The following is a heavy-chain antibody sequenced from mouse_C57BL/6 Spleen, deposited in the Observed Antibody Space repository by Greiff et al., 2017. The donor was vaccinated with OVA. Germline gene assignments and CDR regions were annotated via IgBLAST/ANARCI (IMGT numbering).Heavy chain of an antibody. Sequence: VQGVESGAELAKPGASVKLSCKASGYTFTSYWMHWVKQRPGQGLEWIGYINPSSGYTKYNQKFKDKATLTADKSSSTAYMQLSSLTYEDSAVYYCARSTTVVRAPFDYWGQGTTLTVSS. D-gene: IGHD1-1*01. CDR3: ARSTTVVRAPFDY. CDR1: GYTFTSYW. V-gene: IGHV1-7*01. J-gene: IGHJ2*01. CDR2: INPSSGYT.